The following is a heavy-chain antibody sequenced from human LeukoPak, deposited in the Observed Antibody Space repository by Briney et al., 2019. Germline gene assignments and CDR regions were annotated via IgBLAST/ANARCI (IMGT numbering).Heavy chain of an antibody. D-gene: IGHD6-13*01. CDR2: IGTAGDT. Sequence: PGGSLRLSCAAPGFTFSSYDMHWVRRATGKGLELVSAIGTAGDTYYPGSVKGRFPISRDNAKNSLYLQMNSLRAGDTAVYYCARARQGSSWPTPFDYWGQGTLVTVSS. J-gene: IGHJ4*02. CDR3: ARARQGSSWPTPFDY. V-gene: IGHV3-13*01. CDR1: GFTFSSYD.